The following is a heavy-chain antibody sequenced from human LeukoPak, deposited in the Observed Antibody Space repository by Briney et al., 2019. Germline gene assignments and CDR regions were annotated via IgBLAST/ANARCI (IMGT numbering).Heavy chain of an antibody. CDR1: GGSISSYY. J-gene: IGHJ4*02. V-gene: IGHV4-59*01. D-gene: IGHD3-10*01. Sequence: SETLSLTCTVSGGSISSYYWSWIRQPPGKGLEWIGYIYYSGSTNYNPSLKSRVTISVDTSKNQFSLKLSSVTAADTAVYYCARHAQYYYGSGSYYIGWGGQGTLVTVSS. CDR3: ARHAQYYYGSGSYYIGW. CDR2: IYYSGST.